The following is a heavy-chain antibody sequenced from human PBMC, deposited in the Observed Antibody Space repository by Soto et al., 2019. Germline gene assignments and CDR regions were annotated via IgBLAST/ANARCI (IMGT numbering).Heavy chain of an antibody. V-gene: IGHV5-51*01. CDR2: IYPGDSDT. D-gene: IGHD2-2*01. CDR1: GYSFTSYW. Sequence: GESLKIFCKGSGYSFTSYWIGWVRQMPGKGLEWMGIIYPGDSDTRYSPSFQGQVTISADKSITTAYLQWSSLKASDTAMYYCARGYCTTTICDPWFDPWGQGTLVTVSS. CDR3: ARGYCTTTICDPWFDP. J-gene: IGHJ5*02.